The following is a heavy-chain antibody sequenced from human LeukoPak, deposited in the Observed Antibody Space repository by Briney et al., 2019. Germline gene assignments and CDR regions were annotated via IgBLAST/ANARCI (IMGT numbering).Heavy chain of an antibody. Sequence: ASVKVSCKASGYTFTSYAMHWVRQAPGQRLEWMGWINAGNGNTKYSQKFQGRVTITRDTSASTAYMELSSLRSEDTAVYYCARGRCNSTSCPVFDYWGQGTLVTVSS. V-gene: IGHV1-3*01. CDR1: GYTFTSYA. CDR3: ARGRCNSTSCPVFDY. J-gene: IGHJ4*02. D-gene: IGHD2-2*01. CDR2: INAGNGNT.